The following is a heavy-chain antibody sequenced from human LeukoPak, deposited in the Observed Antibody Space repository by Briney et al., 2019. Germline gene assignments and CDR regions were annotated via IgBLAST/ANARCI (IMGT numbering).Heavy chain of an antibody. CDR1: GFTSISYS. Sequence: GGSLRLSCAPSGFTSISYSMNWVRQAPGKGLEWVSSIRSSSSYIYYADSVKGRFTISRDNAKNTLYLQMNSLRAEDTAVYYCARDRLYVQPCWFDPWGQGTLVTVSS. CDR2: IRSSSSYI. J-gene: IGHJ5*02. D-gene: IGHD4/OR15-4a*01. CDR3: ARDRLYVQPCWFDP. V-gene: IGHV3-21*01.